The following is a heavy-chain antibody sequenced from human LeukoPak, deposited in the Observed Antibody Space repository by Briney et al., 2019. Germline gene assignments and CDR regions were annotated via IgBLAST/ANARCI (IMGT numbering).Heavy chain of an antibody. CDR3: ARGGTIFGVLTH. D-gene: IGHD3-3*01. V-gene: IGHV4-4*07. CDR2: IYTSGTT. Sequence: PSETLSLTCSVSGGSISNFYWSWIRQPAGKGLEWIGRIYTSGTTNYNPSLKSRVTMSVDTAKNQIPLRLSSVTAADTAVYYCARGGTIFGVLTHWGQGTLATVSS. J-gene: IGHJ4*02. CDR1: GGSISNFY.